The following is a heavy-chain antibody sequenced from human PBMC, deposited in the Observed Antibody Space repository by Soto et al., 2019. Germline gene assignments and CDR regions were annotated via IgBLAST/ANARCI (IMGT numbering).Heavy chain of an antibody. CDR3: SIYELRFLEWLLYPQYFDY. CDR2: IYYSGST. J-gene: IGHJ4*02. D-gene: IGHD3-3*01. CDR1: GGSISSYY. V-gene: IGHV4-59*08. Sequence: SETLSLTCTVSGGSISSYYWSWIRQPPGKGLEWIGYIYYSGSTNYNPSLKSRVTISVDTSKNQYSLKLSSVTAADTAVYYCSIYELRFLEWLLYPQYFDYWGQGALVTV.